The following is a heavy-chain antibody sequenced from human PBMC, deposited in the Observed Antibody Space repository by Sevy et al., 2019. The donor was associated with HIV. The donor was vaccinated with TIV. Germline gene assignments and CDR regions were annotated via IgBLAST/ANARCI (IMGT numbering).Heavy chain of an antibody. D-gene: IGHD5-12*01. CDR2: FDPEDGET. V-gene: IGHV1-24*01. Sequence: ASVKVSCKVSGYTLTELSMHWLRQAPGKGLEWVGSFDPEDGETVYEHNFQGRVSMTEDTSTDTAYMEVISLKFEDTAVYYCAREHPGYNPFDNWGQGTLVTVSS. J-gene: IGHJ4*02. CDR3: AREHPGYNPFDN. CDR1: GYTLTELS.